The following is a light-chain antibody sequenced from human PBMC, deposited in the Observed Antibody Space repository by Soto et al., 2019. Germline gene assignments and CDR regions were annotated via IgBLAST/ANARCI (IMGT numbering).Light chain of an antibody. J-gene: IGKJ4*01. CDR1: ETVSRSY. Sequence: DIVLTQFPGTLFLLPGERATLFCRASETVSRSYIAWYQQNPRQGPRLLIYGATNRAAGIPDRFSGSGSGTDFTLTISRLEPEVFAVYYCQQYSKRPLTFGGGTQLDI. V-gene: IGKV3-20*01. CDR3: QQYSKRPLT. CDR2: GAT.